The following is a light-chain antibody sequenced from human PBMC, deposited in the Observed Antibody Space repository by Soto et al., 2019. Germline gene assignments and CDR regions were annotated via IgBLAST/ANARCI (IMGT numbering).Light chain of an antibody. V-gene: IGKV3-20*01. J-gene: IGKJ4*01. Sequence: EIVLTQAPGTLCRYPAERATLSCRASQTINSKYFAWYQQKPGQAPRLLIYGASNRATGVPDRFSGSGSGTDFTLTISRLESEDFAVYYCQQYGSSPPLPFGGGTKVDIK. CDR3: QQYGSSPPLP. CDR2: GAS. CDR1: QTINSKY.